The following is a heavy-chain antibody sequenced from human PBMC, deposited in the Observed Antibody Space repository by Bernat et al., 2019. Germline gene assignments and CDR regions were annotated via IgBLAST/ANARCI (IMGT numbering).Heavy chain of an antibody. V-gene: IGHV1-2*02. CDR3: ARGYYGSSYPYYFDY. CDR1: GYTFTDYN. CDR2: INPNNGGT. Sequence: VQLQQSGPDLVKPGASVKMSCKASGYTFTDYNMHWVKQSHGKSLEWIGYINPNNGGTSYNQKFKGKATLTVNKSTSTAYMELRSLTSEDSAVYYCARGYYGSSYPYYFDYWGQGTTLTVSS. D-gene: IGHD4-23*01. J-gene: IGHJ4*01.